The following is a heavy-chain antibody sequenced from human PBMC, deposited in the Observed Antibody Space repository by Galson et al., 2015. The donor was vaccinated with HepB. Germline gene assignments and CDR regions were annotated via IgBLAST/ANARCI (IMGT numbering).Heavy chain of an antibody. CDR3: ARVRSRGHYFDY. V-gene: IGHV4-30-2*01. Sequence: LSLTCAVSGGSISSGDYSWSWIRQPPGKGLEWIGYIYHSGSTYYNPSLKSRVTISVGKSKNQFSLKLSSVTAADTAVYYCARVRSRGHYFDYWGQGTLVTVSS. D-gene: IGHD6-25*01. CDR1: GGSISSGDYS. J-gene: IGHJ4*02. CDR2: IYHSGST.